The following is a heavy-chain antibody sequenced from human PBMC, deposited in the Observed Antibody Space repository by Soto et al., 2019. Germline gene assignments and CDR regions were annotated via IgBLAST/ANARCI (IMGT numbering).Heavy chain of an antibody. V-gene: IGHV1-18*01. D-gene: IGHD3-10*01. CDR2: ISAYSGNT. Sequence: ASVKVSCKASGYTFTSYGISWVRQAPGQGLEWMGWISAYSGNTNYAQKLQGRVTMTTDTSTSTAYMELRSLRSDDTAVYYCARDRLWFGDRGYYYYAMDVWGQGTTVTVSS. CDR1: GYTFTSYG. CDR3: ARDRLWFGDRGYYYYAMDV. J-gene: IGHJ6*02.